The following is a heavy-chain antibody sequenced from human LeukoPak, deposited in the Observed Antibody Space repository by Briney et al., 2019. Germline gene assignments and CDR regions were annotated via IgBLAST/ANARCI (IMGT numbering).Heavy chain of an antibody. CDR1: GYTFTSYG. Sequence: ASVKVSCKASGYTFTSYGISWVRQAPGQVLEWMGWISAYNGNTNYAQKLQGRVTMTTDTSTSTAYMELRSLRSDDTAVYYCAREYYYDSRGLPFDYWGQGTLVTVSS. J-gene: IGHJ4*02. CDR2: ISAYNGNT. CDR3: AREYYYDSRGLPFDY. D-gene: IGHD3-22*01. V-gene: IGHV1-18*01.